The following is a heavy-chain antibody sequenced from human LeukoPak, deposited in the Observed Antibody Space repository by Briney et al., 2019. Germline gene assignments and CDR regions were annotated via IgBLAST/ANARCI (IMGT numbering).Heavy chain of an antibody. CDR1: GFTFSSYG. CDR2: IWYDGSNK. Sequence: PGGSLRLSCAASGFTFSSYGMHWVRQAPGKGLEWVAVIWYDGSNKYYADSVKGRFTISRDNSKNTLYLQMNSLRAEDTAVYYCARGGGGVHYYDSSGYYYPFDYWGQGTLVTVSS. V-gene: IGHV3-33*01. D-gene: IGHD3-22*01. CDR3: ARGGGGVHYYDSSGYYYPFDY. J-gene: IGHJ4*02.